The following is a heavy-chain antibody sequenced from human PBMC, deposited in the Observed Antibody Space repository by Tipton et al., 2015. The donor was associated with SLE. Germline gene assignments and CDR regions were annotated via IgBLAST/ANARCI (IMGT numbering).Heavy chain of an antibody. D-gene: IGHD6-19*01. CDR1: GFTFSDYY. Sequence: SLRLSCAASGFTFSDYYMSWIRQAPGKGLEWVSYISSSGSTIYYADSVKGRFTISRDNAKNSLYLQMNSLRAEDAAVYYCARDGPTAAGLFDYWGQGTLVTVSS. V-gene: IGHV3-11*04. J-gene: IGHJ4*02. CDR3: ARDGPTAAGLFDY. CDR2: ISSSGSTI.